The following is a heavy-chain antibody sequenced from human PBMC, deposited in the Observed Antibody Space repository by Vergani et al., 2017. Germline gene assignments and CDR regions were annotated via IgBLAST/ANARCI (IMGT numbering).Heavy chain of an antibody. Sequence: QVQLVESGGGVVQPGRSLRLSCAASGFTFSSYGMHWVRQAPGKGLEWVAVIYSGGSTYYADSVKGRFTISRDNSKNTLYLQMNSLRAEDTAVYYCARAYCSSTSCHPYYYGMDVWGQGTTVTVS. J-gene: IGHJ6*02. CDR1: GFTFSSYG. CDR2: IYSGGST. CDR3: ARAYCSSTSCHPYYYGMDV. D-gene: IGHD2-2*01. V-gene: IGHV3-NL1*01.